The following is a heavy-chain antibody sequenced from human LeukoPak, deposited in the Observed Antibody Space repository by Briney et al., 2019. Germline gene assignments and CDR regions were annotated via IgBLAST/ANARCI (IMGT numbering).Heavy chain of an antibody. CDR1: GGSISSYY. CDR3: ARPGAMVRDDAFDI. V-gene: IGHV4-59*08. CDR2: IYYSGST. J-gene: IGHJ3*02. Sequence: SETLSLTCTVSGGSISSYYWSWIRQPPGKGLEWIGYIYYSGSTNYNPSHKSRVTISVDTSKNQFSLKLSSVTAADTAVYYCARPGAMVRDDAFDIWGQGTMVTVSS. D-gene: IGHD3-10*01.